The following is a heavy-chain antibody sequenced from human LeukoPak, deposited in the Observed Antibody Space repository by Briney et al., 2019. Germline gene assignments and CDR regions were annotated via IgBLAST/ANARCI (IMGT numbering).Heavy chain of an antibody. D-gene: IGHD3-10*01. Sequence: ASVKVSCKASGYTFTRYYMHWVRQAPGQGLEWMGFINPSGGSTSYAQRFQGRVTMTRDTSTSTVYMELSSLRSEDTAVYYCARNDASGLGYWGQGALVTVSS. J-gene: IGHJ4*02. CDR3: ARNDASGLGY. CDR1: GYTFTRYY. CDR2: INPSGGST. V-gene: IGHV1-46*03.